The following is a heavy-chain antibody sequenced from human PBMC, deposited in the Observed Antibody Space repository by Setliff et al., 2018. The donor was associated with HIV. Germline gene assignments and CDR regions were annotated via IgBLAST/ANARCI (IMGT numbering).Heavy chain of an antibody. CDR1: GFTFRSYV. V-gene: IGHV3-33*03. J-gene: IGHJ4*02. CDR3: AKVGREYSGYDFTFDH. Sequence: GGSLRLSCTASGFTFRSYVMHWVRQAPGKGLEWVAVMWPDGNTIYYADSVKGRFTISRDNSRNTLSLQMNSLTTDDTAVYYRAKVGREYSGYDFTFDHWGQGTLVTVSS. D-gene: IGHD5-12*01. CDR2: MWPDGNTI.